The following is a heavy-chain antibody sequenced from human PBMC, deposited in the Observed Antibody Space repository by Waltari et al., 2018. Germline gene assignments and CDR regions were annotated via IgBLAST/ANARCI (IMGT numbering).Heavy chain of an antibody. CDR1: GYSISSGYY. CDR3: VGISYYYYYGMDV. Sequence: QVQLQESGPGLVKPSETLSLTCTVSGYSISSGYYWGWLRQPPGKGLEWIGSIYHSGSTYYSPSLKSRVTISVDTSKNQFSLKLSSVTAADTAVYYCVGISYYYYYGMDVWGQGTTVTVSS. J-gene: IGHJ6*02. CDR2: IYHSGST. D-gene: IGHD3-3*02. V-gene: IGHV4-38-2*02.